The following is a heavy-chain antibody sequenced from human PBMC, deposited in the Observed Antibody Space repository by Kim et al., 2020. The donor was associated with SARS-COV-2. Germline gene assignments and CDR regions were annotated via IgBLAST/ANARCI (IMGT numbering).Heavy chain of an antibody. D-gene: IGHD6-19*01. J-gene: IGHJ1*01. Sequence: THNPPLNGRVTLSVDTTKNHFSLKLCSVTAADTAVYYCARAVAGPIDFQHWGQGTLVTVSS. CDR3: ARAVAGPIDFQH. V-gene: IGHV4-59*01.